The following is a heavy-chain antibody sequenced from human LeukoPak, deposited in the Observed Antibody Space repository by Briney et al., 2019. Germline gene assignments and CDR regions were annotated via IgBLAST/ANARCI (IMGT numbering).Heavy chain of an antibody. J-gene: IGHJ6*03. V-gene: IGHV1-18*01. CDR2: ISAYNGNT. Sequence: ASVKVSCKASGYTFTSYGISWVRQAPGQGLEWMGWISAYNGNTNYAQKLQGRVTMTTDTSTSTTYMELRSLRSDDTAVYYCARAPRIEDYYGSGSHQNKQIYYYYYYYMDVWGKGTTVTISS. D-gene: IGHD3-10*01. CDR3: ARAPRIEDYYGSGSHQNKQIYYYYYYYMDV. CDR1: GYTFTSYG.